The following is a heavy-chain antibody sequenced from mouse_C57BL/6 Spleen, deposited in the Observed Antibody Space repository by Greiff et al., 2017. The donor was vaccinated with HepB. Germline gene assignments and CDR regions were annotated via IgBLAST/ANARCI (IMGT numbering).Heavy chain of an antibody. D-gene: IGHD2-2*01. CDR3: TREGTMVTTKFAY. V-gene: IGHV1-15*01. CDR2: IDPETGGT. Sequence: VQGVESGAELVRPGASVTLSCKASGYTFTDYEMHWVKQTPVHGLEWIGAIDPETGGTAYNQKFKGKAILTADKSSSTAYMELRSLTSEDSAVYYCTREGTMVTTKFAYWGQGTLVTVSA. CDR1: GYTFTDYE. J-gene: IGHJ3*01.